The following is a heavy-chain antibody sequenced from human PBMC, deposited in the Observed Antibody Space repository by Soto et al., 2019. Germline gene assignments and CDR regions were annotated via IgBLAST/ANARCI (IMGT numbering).Heavy chain of an antibody. Sequence: SETLSLTCTVSGGSISSYYWSWIRQPPGKGLEWIGYIYYSGSTNYNPSLKSRVTISVDTSKNQFSLKLSSVTAADTAVYYCARHTRRDYDFWSGYRVISGWFDPWGQGTLVTVSS. CDR2: IYYSGST. J-gene: IGHJ5*02. CDR3: ARHTRRDYDFWSGYRVISGWFDP. V-gene: IGHV4-59*08. D-gene: IGHD3-3*01. CDR1: GGSISSYY.